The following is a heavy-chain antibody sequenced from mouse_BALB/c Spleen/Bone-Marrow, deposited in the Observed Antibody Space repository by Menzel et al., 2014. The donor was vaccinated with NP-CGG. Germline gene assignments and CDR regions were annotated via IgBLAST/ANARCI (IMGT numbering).Heavy chain of an antibody. V-gene: IGHV6-6*02. Sequence: EVKLMESGGGLVQPGGSMKLSCVASGFTSXNYWMNWVRQSPEKGLEWVGEIRLKSNNYATHYAESVKGRFTISRDDSKSSVYLQMNNLRAEDTGIYYCTRDYRDAMDYWGQGTSVTVSS. CDR1: GFTSXNYW. D-gene: IGHD2-4*01. CDR2: IRLKSNNYAT. J-gene: IGHJ4*01. CDR3: TRDYRDAMDY.